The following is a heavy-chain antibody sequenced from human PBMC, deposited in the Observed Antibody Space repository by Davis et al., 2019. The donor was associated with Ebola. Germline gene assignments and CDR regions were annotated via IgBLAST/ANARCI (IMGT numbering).Heavy chain of an antibody. CDR2: ISSSGSTI. D-gene: IGHD1-14*01. J-gene: IGHJ4*02. CDR3: AKGGGLRNSFDY. V-gene: IGHV3-11*01. CDR1: GFTFSDYY. Sequence: GESLKISCAASGFTFSDYYMNWIRQAPGKGLEWISYISSSGSTIYYADSVKGRFTISRDNAKNSLYLQMNSLRAEDTAVYYCAKGGGLRNSFDYWGQGTLVTVSS.